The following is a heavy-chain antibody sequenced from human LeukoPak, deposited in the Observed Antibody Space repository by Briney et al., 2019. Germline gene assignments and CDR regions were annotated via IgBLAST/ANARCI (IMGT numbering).Heavy chain of an antibody. J-gene: IGHJ4*02. D-gene: IGHD3-22*01. Sequence: GGSLRLSCGASGFTFSSYAMSWVRQAPGKGLEWVSSISGSGTATYYADSVKGRFTVSRDNSRNTMYLQMNSLRAEDTAVYYCARIPIVDITSGGYWGQGTLVTVSS. CDR2: ISGSGTAT. CDR1: GFTFSSYA. V-gene: IGHV3-23*01. CDR3: ARIPIVDITSGGY.